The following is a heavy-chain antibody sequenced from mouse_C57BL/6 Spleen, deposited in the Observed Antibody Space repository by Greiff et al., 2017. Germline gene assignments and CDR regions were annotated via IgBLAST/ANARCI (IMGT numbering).Heavy chain of an antibody. Sequence: VKLQESGAELVRPGSSVKLSCKASGYTFTSYWMHWVKQRPIQGLEWIGNIDPSDSETHYNQKFKDKATLTVDKSSSTAYMQLSSLTSEDSAVYYCATAQATDYAMDYWGQGTSVTVSS. D-gene: IGHD3-2*02. CDR2: IDPSDSET. CDR3: ATAQATDYAMDY. CDR1: GYTFTSYW. J-gene: IGHJ4*01. V-gene: IGHV1-52*01.